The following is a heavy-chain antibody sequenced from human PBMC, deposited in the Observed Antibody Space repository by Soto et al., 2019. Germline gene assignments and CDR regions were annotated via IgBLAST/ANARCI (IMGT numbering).Heavy chain of an antibody. CDR1: GFTFSSYG. CDR3: ARVSQIYSSSSNYYYGMDV. D-gene: IGHD6-6*01. Sequence: GGSLRLSCAASGFTFSSYGMHWVRQAPGKGLEWVAVIWYDGSNKYYADSVKGRFTISRDNSKNTLYLQMNSLRAEDTAVYYCARVSQIYSSSSNYYYGMDVWGQGTTVTVSS. V-gene: IGHV3-33*01. J-gene: IGHJ6*02. CDR2: IWYDGSNK.